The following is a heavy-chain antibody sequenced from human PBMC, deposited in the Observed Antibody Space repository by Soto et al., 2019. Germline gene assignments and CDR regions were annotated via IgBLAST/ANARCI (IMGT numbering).Heavy chain of an antibody. V-gene: IGHV3-73*01. Sequence: PGGSLRLSCAASGFTFSGSAMHWVRQASGKGLEWVGRIRSKANSYATAYAASVKGRFTISRDDSKNTAYLQMNSLKTEDTAVYYCLNDFWSGPEGFDYWGQGTLVTVSS. J-gene: IGHJ4*02. CDR3: LNDFWSGPEGFDY. CDR1: GFTFSGSA. CDR2: IRSKANSYAT. D-gene: IGHD3-3*01.